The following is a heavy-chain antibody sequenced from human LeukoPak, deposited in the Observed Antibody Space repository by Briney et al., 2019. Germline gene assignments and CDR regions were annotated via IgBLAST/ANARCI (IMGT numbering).Heavy chain of an antibody. CDR2: IYTSGST. V-gene: IGHV4-4*07. J-gene: IGHJ4*02. CDR1: GNSFGDYY. Sequence: SETLSLTCTVSGNSFGDYYWSWIRQPAGKGLEWIGRIYTSGSTTYNPSLKSRVTMSVDTSKSQFSLNLMSVTAADTAVYYCTRGDDHDYGDLYFDYWGQGTLVTVSS. D-gene: IGHD4-17*01. CDR3: TRGDDHDYGDLYFDY.